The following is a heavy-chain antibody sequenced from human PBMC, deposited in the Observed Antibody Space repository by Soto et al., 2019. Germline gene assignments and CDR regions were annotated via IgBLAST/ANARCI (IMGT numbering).Heavy chain of an antibody. J-gene: IGHJ4*02. V-gene: IGHV3-30-3*01. CDR2: ISYDGRNK. CDR1: GFTVSSYA. D-gene: IGHD5-18*01. Sequence: VGSLILSCAASGFTVSSYALHWVRQPSGKGLEWVAVISYDGRNKYYVETVPGRFTISRDNSKNTLYLQMNSLRADDTAVYYCARGLEKWIQLWPLDYWGQGTLVTVSS. CDR3: ARGLEKWIQLWPLDY.